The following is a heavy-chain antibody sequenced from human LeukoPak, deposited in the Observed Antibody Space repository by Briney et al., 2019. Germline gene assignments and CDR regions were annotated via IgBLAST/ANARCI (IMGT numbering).Heavy chain of an antibody. D-gene: IGHD3-22*01. CDR3: ARDGPDSSGYYFDY. Sequence: GGSLRLSCAASGFTVSSNYMSWVRQAPGKGLEWVSVIYSGGSTYYADSVKGRFTISRDNSKNTLYLQMNSLRAEDTAVYYCARDGPDSSGYYFDYWGQGTLVTVSS. J-gene: IGHJ4*02. CDR1: GFTVSSNY. CDR2: IYSGGST. V-gene: IGHV3-66*02.